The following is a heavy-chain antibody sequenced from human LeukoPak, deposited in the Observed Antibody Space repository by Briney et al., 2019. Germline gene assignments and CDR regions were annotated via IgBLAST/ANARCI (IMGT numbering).Heavy chain of an antibody. CDR2: ISAYNGNT. D-gene: IGHD6-13*01. Sequence: RASVKVSCKASGYTFTSYGISWVRQAPGQGLEWMGWISAYNGNTNYAQKLQGRVTMTTDTSTSTAYMELRSLRSDDTAVYYCARGLHIAAAGTVSGDYWGQGTLVTVSS. CDR3: ARGLHIAAAGTVSGDY. V-gene: IGHV1-18*01. J-gene: IGHJ4*02. CDR1: GYTFTSYG.